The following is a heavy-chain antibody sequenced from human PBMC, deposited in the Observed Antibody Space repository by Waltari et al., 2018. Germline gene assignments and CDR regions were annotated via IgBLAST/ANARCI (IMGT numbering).Heavy chain of an antibody. CDR1: GYTLTGYY. D-gene: IGHD3-10*01. CDR2: ITPNSGGT. Sequence: PGASVKVSCKASGYTLTGYYMHWVRQVPGQGLEWMGRITPNSGGTNYAQKFQGRVTMTRDTSISTAYMELSRLRSDDTAVYYCARARFTSQNWFDPWGQGTLVTVSS. V-gene: IGHV1-2*06. J-gene: IGHJ5*02. CDR3: ARARFTSQNWFDP.